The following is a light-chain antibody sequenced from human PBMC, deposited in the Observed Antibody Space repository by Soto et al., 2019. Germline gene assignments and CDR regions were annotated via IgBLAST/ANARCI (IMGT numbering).Light chain of an antibody. Sequence: DIQMTQSPSSLSASLGDRVAITCRASQSISTNLNWYQQKPGRVPKLLIYAASSLQSGVPSRFSGSGSGTDFTLTISSLQPEDFATYYCQQSFSTPITFGQGTRLEIK. J-gene: IGKJ5*01. CDR2: AAS. CDR3: QQSFSTPIT. CDR1: QSISTN. V-gene: IGKV1-39*01.